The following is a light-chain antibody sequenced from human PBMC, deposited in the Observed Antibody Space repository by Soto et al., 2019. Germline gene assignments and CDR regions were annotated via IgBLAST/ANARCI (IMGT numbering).Light chain of an antibody. V-gene: IGKV3-20*01. Sequence: EIVMTQSPATLSVSPGERATLSCRASQSVSSNLAWYQQKPGQAPRLLNYGASTRATGVPDRFSGSGSGTDFTLTISRLEPEDFAVYYCQQYGSSGTFGQGTKVDIK. CDR1: QSVSSN. CDR2: GAS. CDR3: QQYGSSGT. J-gene: IGKJ1*01.